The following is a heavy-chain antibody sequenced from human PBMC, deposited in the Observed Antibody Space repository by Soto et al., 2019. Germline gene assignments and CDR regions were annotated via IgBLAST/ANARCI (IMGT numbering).Heavy chain of an antibody. CDR2: IYHSGTT. J-gene: IGHJ4*02. CDR3: ARRDWKFRGYYFDD. Sequence: SETLSLTCAVSGGSLSSFNWWSWIRHTPGKGLEWIGEIYHSGTTNYNPSLKSRVSMSVDTSKNQFSLQLTSVSATDTAVYFCARRDWKFRGYYFDDWGQGIQVTLSS. CDR1: GGSLSSFNW. V-gene: IGHV4-4*02. D-gene: IGHD1-1*01.